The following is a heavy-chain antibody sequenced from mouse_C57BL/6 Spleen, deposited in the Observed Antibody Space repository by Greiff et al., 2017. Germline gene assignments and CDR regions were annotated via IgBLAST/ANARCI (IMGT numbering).Heavy chain of an antibody. D-gene: IGHD1-1*01. CDR2: IYPSDSET. J-gene: IGHJ1*03. V-gene: IGHV1-61*01. CDR3: ARGVGYYDWYFDV. Sequence: QVQLQQPGAELVRPGSSVKLSCKASGYTFTSYWMDWVKQRPGQGLEWIGNIYPSDSETHYNQTFKDKDTLTVDKSSSTAYMQLSSLTSEDSAVYYCARGVGYYDWYFDVWGTGTTVTVSS. CDR1: GYTFTSYW.